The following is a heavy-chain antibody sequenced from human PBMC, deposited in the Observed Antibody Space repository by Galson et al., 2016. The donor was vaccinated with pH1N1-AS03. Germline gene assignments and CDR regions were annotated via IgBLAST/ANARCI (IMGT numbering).Heavy chain of an antibody. V-gene: IGHV4-4*01. CDR3: ASAGYHTPGYHY. Sequence: ETLSLTCAVSGGSMTSPDWWTWVRQPPGKGLEWIGEVHYSGTTSYNPSLNSRVTMSIDKSNNQFSLNLGSVTAADTAVYFCASAGYHTPGYHYWGQGARVTVSS. J-gene: IGHJ4*02. CDR1: GGSMTSPDW. D-gene: IGHD3-16*02. CDR2: VHYSGTT.